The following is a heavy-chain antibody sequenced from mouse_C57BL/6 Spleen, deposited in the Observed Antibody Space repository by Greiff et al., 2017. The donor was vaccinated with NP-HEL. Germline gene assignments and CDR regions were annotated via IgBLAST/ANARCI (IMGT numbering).Heavy chain of an antibody. D-gene: IGHD2-5*01. CDR1: GYTFTSYW. CDR2: IDPSDSET. J-gene: IGHJ2*01. CDR3: ERSRGYSNLDY. Sequence: QVQLQQSGAELVRPGSSVKLSCKASGYTFTSYWMHWVKQRPIQGLEWIGNIDPSDSETHYNQKFKDKATLTVDKSSSTAYMQLSSLTSEDSAVYYCERSRGYSNLDYWGQGTTLTVSS. V-gene: IGHV1-52*01.